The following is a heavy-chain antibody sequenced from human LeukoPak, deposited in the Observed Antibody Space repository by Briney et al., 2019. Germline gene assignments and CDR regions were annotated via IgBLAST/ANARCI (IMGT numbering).Heavy chain of an antibody. CDR1: GGSISSSSYY. V-gene: IGHV4-39*01. Sequence: SETLSLTCTVSGGSISSSSYYWGWIRQPPGKGLEWFGSIYYSGSTYYNPSLKSRVTISVDTSKNQFSLKLSSVTAADTAVYYCASRKMVRGATDYWGQGTLVTVSS. J-gene: IGHJ4*02. CDR3: ASRKMVRGATDY. D-gene: IGHD3-10*01. CDR2: IYYSGST.